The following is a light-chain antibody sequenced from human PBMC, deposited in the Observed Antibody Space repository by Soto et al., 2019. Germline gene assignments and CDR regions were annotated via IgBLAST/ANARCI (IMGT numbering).Light chain of an antibody. Sequence: DIQMTQSPYSLSASVGDSVTITCRASQNIRTYLNWYQQKPGRAPKLLIHSASALPSGVPSRFSGSGSGTEFTLTMSGLQPEDFATYYCQQGHSTPYTFGQVTKVEIK. V-gene: IGKV1-39*01. CDR1: QNIRTY. CDR2: SAS. J-gene: IGKJ2*01. CDR3: QQGHSTPYT.